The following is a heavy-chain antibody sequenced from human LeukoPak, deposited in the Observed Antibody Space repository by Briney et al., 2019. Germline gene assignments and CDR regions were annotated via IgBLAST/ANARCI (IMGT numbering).Heavy chain of an antibody. CDR2: ISAYNGNT. Sequence: ASVTVSLTSSVYTFTIYGISWVGQAPGQGGEWMGWISAYNGNTNYAQKLQGRVTMTTDRSTSTAYMELRSLRSDDTAVYYCASKVDYGGKILDYWGQGTLVTVSS. V-gene: IGHV1-18*01. CDR1: VYTFTIYG. CDR3: ASKVDYGGKILDY. D-gene: IGHD4-23*01. J-gene: IGHJ4*02.